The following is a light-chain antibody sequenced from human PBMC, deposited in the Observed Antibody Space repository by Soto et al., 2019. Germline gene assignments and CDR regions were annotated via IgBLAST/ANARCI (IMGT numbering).Light chain of an antibody. V-gene: IGKV3-20*01. CDR1: QSVNSNH. Sequence: EIVLTQSPGTLSLSPGERATLSCRASQSVNSNHIAWYQQKPGQAPRLLIYGPSSRATGIPERFSGSGSGTDFTLSISRLEPEDFAVYFCHQFGSSPQTFGHRTKVEIK. J-gene: IGKJ1*01. CDR3: HQFGSSPQT. CDR2: GPS.